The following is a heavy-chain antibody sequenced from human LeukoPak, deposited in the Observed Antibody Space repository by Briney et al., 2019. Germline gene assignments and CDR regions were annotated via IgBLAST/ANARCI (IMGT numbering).Heavy chain of an antibody. CDR3: AREVVVAATYSPYYFDY. J-gene: IGHJ4*02. D-gene: IGHD2-15*01. CDR1: GFTFSSYS. CDR2: ISSSSSTI. V-gene: IGHV3-48*04. Sequence: PGGSLRLSCAASGFTFSSYSMNWVRQATGKGLEWVSYISSSSSTIYYADSVKGRFTISRDNAKNSLYLQMNSLRAEDTAVYYCAREVVVAATYSPYYFDYWGQGTLVTVSS.